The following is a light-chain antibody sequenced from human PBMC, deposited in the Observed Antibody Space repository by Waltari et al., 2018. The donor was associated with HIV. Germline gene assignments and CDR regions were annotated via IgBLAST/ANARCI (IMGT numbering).Light chain of an antibody. J-gene: IGLJ3*02. CDR2: EVT. Sequence: QSALTQSASVPGSPGQSITISCTGTSSAVGAYTLASWYQQHPGEVPKLLIYEVTKRPSGVSTRFSGSKSGNTASLTISGLQAEDEADYFCCSYAGSGLVFGGGTKLTVL. CDR1: SSAVGAYTL. CDR3: CSYAGSGLV. V-gene: IGLV2-23*02.